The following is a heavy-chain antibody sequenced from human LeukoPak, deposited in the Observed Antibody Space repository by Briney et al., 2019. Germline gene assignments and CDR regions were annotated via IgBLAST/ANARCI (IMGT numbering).Heavy chain of an antibody. D-gene: IGHD2-2*01. V-gene: IGHV1-8*01. CDR3: ARGGYCSSTSCYANWFDP. CDR1: GYTFTSYD. Sequence: ASVKVSCKASGYTFTSYDINWVRQATGQGLEWMGWMNPNSGNTGYAQKFQGRVTMTRNTSISTAYMELSSLRSEDTAVYYCARGGYCSSTSCYANWFDPWGQGTLVTVSS. J-gene: IGHJ5*02. CDR2: MNPNSGNT.